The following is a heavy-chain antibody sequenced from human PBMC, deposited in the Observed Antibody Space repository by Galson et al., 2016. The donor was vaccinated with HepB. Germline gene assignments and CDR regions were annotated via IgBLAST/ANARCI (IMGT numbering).Heavy chain of an antibody. D-gene: IGHD2-21*02. J-gene: IGHJ4*02. Sequence: ETLSLTCTVSGGSISSSSYYWGWIRQPPGKGLEWIGSIFYNGSTSYYPSLKSRVTISVDTSKNQFSLNLSSVTAADTAVYYCARRGIIWGASHQRYCGGDCYDFDYWGQGTLVTVSS. CDR3: ARRGIIWGASHQRYCGGDCYDFDY. CDR2: IFYNGST. V-gene: IGHV4-39*01. CDR1: GGSISSSSYY.